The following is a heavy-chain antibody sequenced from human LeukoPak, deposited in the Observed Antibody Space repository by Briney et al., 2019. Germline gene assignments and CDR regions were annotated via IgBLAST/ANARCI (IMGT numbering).Heavy chain of an antibody. Sequence: SETLSLTCTVSGGSISSGSYYWSWIRQPAGKGLEWIGRIYTSGSTNYNPSLKSRVTISVDTPKNQFSLKLSSVTAADTAVYYCARDDGYSSSWSHTFDYWGQGTLVTVSS. J-gene: IGHJ4*02. CDR3: ARDDGYSSSWSHTFDY. V-gene: IGHV4-61*02. D-gene: IGHD6-13*01. CDR1: GGSISSGSYY. CDR2: IYTSGST.